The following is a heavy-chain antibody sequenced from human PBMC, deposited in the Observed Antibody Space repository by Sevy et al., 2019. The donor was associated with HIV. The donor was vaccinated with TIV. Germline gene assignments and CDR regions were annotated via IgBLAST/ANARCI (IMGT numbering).Heavy chain of an antibody. CDR2: IYPGDSDT. J-gene: IGHJ4*02. CDR3: ARYPIVVVPAAEYYFDY. D-gene: IGHD2-2*01. CDR1: GYIFSNYW. Sequence: GESLKISCKGSGYIFSNYWIGWVRQMPGKGLEWMGVIYPGDSDTRYSPSFQGQVNISADKSSSTAYLQWSSLKTSDTAIYYCARYPIVVVPAAEYYFDYWGQGTLVTVSS. V-gene: IGHV5-51*01.